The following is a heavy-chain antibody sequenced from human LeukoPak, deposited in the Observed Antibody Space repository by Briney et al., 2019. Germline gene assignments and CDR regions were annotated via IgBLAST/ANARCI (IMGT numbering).Heavy chain of an antibody. J-gene: IGHJ3*02. V-gene: IGHV3-48*04. CDR1: GFTFSSYS. D-gene: IGHD6-19*01. Sequence: TGGSLRLSCAASGFTFSSYSMNWVRQAPGKGLEWVSYISSSSSTIYYADSVKGRFTISRDNAKNSLYLQMNSLRAEDTAVYYCARGTVAGTDEDEWNAFDIWGQGTMVTVSS. CDR2: ISSSSSTI. CDR3: ARGTVAGTDEDEWNAFDI.